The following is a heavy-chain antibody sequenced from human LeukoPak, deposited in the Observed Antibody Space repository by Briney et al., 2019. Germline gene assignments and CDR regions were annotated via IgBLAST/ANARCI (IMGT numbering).Heavy chain of an antibody. CDR3: ARGRGRGWLRETYFDY. Sequence: SETLSLTCAVYGGSFSGYYWSWIRQPPGKGLEWIGEINHSGSTNYNPSLKSRVTISVDTSKNQFSLKLSSVTAADTAVYYCARGRGRGWLRETYFDYWGQGTLVTVSS. CDR1: GGSFSGYY. CDR2: INHSGST. D-gene: IGHD5-12*01. V-gene: IGHV4-34*01. J-gene: IGHJ4*02.